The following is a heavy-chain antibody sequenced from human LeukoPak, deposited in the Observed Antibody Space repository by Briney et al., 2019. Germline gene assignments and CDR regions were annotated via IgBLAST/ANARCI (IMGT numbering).Heavy chain of an antibody. CDR1: GFSVTSSGVG. V-gene: IGHV2-5*02. CDR3: AHRLRVSGYDYHYFDF. Sequence: SGPTLVKPTQTLTVTCSLSGFSVTSSGVGVGWIRQPPGKALEWLALIYWDDDRRYSPSLKNRLTITKDTSKNQVVLTMTNMDPVDTGTYYCAHRLRVSGYDYHYFDFWGQGLLVTVSS. D-gene: IGHD5-12*01. CDR2: IYWDDDR. J-gene: IGHJ4*02.